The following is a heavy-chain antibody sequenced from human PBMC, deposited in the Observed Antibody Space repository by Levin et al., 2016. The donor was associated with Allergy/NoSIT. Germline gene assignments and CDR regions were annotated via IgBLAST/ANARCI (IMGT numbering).Heavy chain of an antibody. CDR1: GGSISSGDYY. Sequence: SETLSLTCTVSGGSISSGDYYWSWIRQPPGKGLEWIGYIYYSGSTYYNPSLKSRVTISVDTSKNQFSLKLSSVTAADTAVYYCARDAQGSSSSEGYFDYWGQGTLVTVSS. CDR2: IYYSGST. CDR3: ARDAQGSSSSEGYFDY. D-gene: IGHD6-6*01. J-gene: IGHJ4*02. V-gene: IGHV4-30-4*01.